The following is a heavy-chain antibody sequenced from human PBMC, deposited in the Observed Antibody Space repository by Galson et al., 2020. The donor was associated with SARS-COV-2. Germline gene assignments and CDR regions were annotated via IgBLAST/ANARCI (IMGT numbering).Heavy chain of an antibody. CDR2: ISAYNGNT. CDR1: RYTFTRYG. CDR3: AKTYYYDSSGYYGDAFDI. Sequence: VSVKVSCKAPRYTFTRYGISWVRQAPGQGLEWMGWISAYNGNTNYAQKLQGRVTMTTDTSTSTAYMELRSLRSDDTAVYYCAKTYYYDSSGYYGDAFDIWGQGTMVTVSS. J-gene: IGHJ3*02. V-gene: IGHV1-18*01. D-gene: IGHD3-22*01.